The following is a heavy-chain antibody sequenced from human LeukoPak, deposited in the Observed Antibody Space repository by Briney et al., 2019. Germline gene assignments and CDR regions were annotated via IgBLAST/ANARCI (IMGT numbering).Heavy chain of an antibody. V-gene: IGHV3-30*02. CDR3: AKNWATDYFDY. Sequence: GGSLRLSCAASGFTLSRYAMHWVRQAPGKGLEWVAFLQSDANNRYYADSVKGRFTISRDNPKNTLFLQMSSLRAEDTAVYYCAKNWATDYFDYWGQGTLVTVSS. J-gene: IGHJ4*02. CDR1: GFTLSRYA. CDR2: LQSDANNR. D-gene: IGHD3-16*01.